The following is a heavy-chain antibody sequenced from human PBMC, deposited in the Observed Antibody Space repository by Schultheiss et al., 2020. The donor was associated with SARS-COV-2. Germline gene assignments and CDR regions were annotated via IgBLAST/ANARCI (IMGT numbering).Heavy chain of an antibody. J-gene: IGHJ3*02. CDR3: AHIMITFEGVIADDAFDI. V-gene: IGHV2-5*02. CDR1: GFSLRTSGVG. D-gene: IGHD3-16*02. Sequence: SGPTLVKPTQTLTLTCTFSGFSLRTSGVGVGWIRQPPGKALEWLAIIYWDDDKRYSPYLKSRLTITKDTSRNQVVLTMTNMDPVDTATYYCAHIMITFEGVIADDAFDIWGQGTMVTVSS. CDR2: IYWDDDK.